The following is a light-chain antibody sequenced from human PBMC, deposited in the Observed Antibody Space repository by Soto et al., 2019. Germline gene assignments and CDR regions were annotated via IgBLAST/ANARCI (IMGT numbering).Light chain of an antibody. CDR1: SSDVGGFEY. J-gene: IGLJ1*01. CDR3: GSITRSSTSV. Sequence: QSALSQPASVSGSAGQSITISFTGTSSDVGGFEYVSWYQHQPGKAPKLIIYDVTKRPSGVSNRFSGSKSGNTASLTISGIQAEDEGDYYCGSITRSSTSVFGTGTKVTVL. V-gene: IGLV2-14*01. CDR2: DVT.